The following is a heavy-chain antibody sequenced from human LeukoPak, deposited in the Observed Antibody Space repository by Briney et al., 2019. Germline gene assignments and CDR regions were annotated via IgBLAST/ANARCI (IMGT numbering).Heavy chain of an antibody. D-gene: IGHD6-6*01. J-gene: IGHJ4*02. Sequence: GGSLRLSCAASGFTFDDYAMHWVRPAPGKGLEWVSGISWNSGSIGYADSVKGRFTISRDNAKNSLYLQMNSLRGEDMALYYCAKGLVGSSIADFFDYWGQGILVTVSS. CDR1: GFTFDDYA. CDR2: ISWNSGSI. CDR3: AKGLVGSSIADFFDY. V-gene: IGHV3-9*03.